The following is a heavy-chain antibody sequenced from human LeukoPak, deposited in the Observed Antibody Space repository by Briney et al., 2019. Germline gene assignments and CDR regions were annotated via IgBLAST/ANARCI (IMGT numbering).Heavy chain of an antibody. J-gene: IGHJ6*02. CDR2: IYYSGST. CDR3: ARQTSYGPGYYYGMDV. D-gene: IGHD5-18*01. V-gene: IGHV4-59*08. CDR1: GGSISSYY. Sequence: PSETLSLTCTVSGGSISSYYWSWVRQPPGKGLEWIGYIYYSGSTNYNPSLKSRVTISVDTSKNQFSLKLSSVTAADTAVYYCARQTSYGPGYYYGMDVWGQGTTVTVSS.